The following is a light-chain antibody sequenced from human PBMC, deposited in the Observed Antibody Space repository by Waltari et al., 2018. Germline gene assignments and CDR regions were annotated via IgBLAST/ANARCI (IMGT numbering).Light chain of an antibody. CDR3: QHGYGTPYS. J-gene: IGKJ2*03. V-gene: IGKV1-39*01. CDR2: KAS. Sequence: DIQMTQSPSSLSASIGHRVTITCRASENVNTYLNWYQQKPGKAPKLLISKASTLQSGVPSRFSGSGSGTDYTFTISSLQSEDVATYYCQHGYGTPYSFGQGTKVEIK. CDR1: ENVNTY.